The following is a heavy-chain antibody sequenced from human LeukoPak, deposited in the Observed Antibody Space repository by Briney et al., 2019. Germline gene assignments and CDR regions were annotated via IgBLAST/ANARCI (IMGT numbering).Heavy chain of an antibody. J-gene: IGHJ6*02. D-gene: IGHD3-10*01. Sequence: SETLSLTCAVYGGSFSGYYWSWIRQPPGKGLEWIGEINHNGSTNYNPSLKSRVTISVDTSKNQFSLKLSSVTAADTTVYYCARDQHMVRGVIPYGMDVWGQGTTVTVSS. V-gene: IGHV4-34*01. CDR3: ARDQHMVRGVIPYGMDV. CDR1: GGSFSGYY. CDR2: INHNGST.